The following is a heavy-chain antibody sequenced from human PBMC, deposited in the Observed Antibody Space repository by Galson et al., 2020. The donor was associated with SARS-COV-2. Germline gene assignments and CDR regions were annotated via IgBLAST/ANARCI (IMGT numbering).Heavy chain of an antibody. Sequence: ASVKVSCKASGYTFTSYAMNWVRQAPGQGLEWMGWINTNTGNPTYAQGFTGRFVFSLDTSVSTAYLQISSLKAEDTAVYYCARAEEGIVVVPAAIGRDYYYYMDVWGKGTMVTVSS. J-gene: IGHJ6*03. V-gene: IGHV7-4-1*02. CDR1: GYTFTSYA. CDR3: ARAEEGIVVVPAAIGRDYYYYMDV. D-gene: IGHD2-2*01. CDR2: INTNTGNP.